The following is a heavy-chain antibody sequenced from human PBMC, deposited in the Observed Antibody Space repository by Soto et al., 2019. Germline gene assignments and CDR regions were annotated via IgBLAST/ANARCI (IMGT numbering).Heavy chain of an antibody. D-gene: IGHD3-16*02. CDR1: GGAFISYA. CDR3: AATNYDYVWGSYRYTATNHFDY. Sequence: SAKVSFGASGGAFISYAISWVREAPGQGLEWMGGIIPIFGTANYAQKFQGRVTITADKSTSTAYMELSSLRSEDTAVYYCAATNYDYVWGSYRYTATNHFDYWGQGTLVTVSS. CDR2: IIPIFGTA. J-gene: IGHJ4*02. V-gene: IGHV1-69*06.